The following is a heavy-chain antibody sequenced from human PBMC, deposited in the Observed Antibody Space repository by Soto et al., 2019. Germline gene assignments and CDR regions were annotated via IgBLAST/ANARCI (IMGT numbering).Heavy chain of an antibody. D-gene: IGHD4-17*01. CDR3: AKVNDYGDRGRGYFDL. J-gene: IGHJ2*01. CDR1: GFTFSSYA. CDR2: ISGSGGST. Sequence: EVQLLGSGGGLVQPGGSLRLSCAASGFTFSSYAMSWVRQAPGKGLEWVSAISGSGGSTYYADSVKGRFTIARDNSKNTLYLQMNSLRAEDTAVYYCAKVNDYGDRGRGYFDLWGRGTLVTVSS. V-gene: IGHV3-23*01.